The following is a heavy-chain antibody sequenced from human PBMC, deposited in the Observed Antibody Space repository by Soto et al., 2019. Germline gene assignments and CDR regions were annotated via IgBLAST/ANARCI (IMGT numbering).Heavy chain of an antibody. CDR1: GYTFTSYA. CDR3: ARDPPYYYDSSGLSVTYYYYGMDV. Sequence: QVQLVQSGAEVKKPGASVKVSCKASGYTFTSYAMHWVRQAPGQRLEWMGWINAGNGNTKYSQKFQGRVTITRDTSASTAYMELSSLRSEDTAVYYCARDPPYYYDSSGLSVTYYYYGMDVWGQGTTVTVSS. J-gene: IGHJ6*02. V-gene: IGHV1-3*01. D-gene: IGHD3-22*01. CDR2: INAGNGNT.